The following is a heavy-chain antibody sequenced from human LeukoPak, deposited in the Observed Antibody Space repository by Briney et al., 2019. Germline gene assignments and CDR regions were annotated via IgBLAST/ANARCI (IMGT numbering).Heavy chain of an antibody. CDR3: ARGGGWKADAFDI. D-gene: IGHD1-1*01. J-gene: IGHJ3*02. Sequence: SETLSLTCTVSGGSISSYYWSWIRKPPGKGLEWIGYIYYSGGTYYNPSLKSRVTISVDRSKNQFSLKLSSVTAADTAVYYCARGGGWKADAFDIWGQGTMVTVSS. CDR2: IYYSGGT. CDR1: GGSISSYY. V-gene: IGHV4-59*12.